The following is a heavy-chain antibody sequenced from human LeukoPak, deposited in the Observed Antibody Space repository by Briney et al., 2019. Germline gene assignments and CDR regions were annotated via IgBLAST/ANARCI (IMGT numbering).Heavy chain of an antibody. CDR2: ISASGGST. J-gene: IGHJ3*01. CDR3: AKVFVTALTTSAFDV. D-gene: IGHD4-11*01. CDR1: GFTFSSYS. V-gene: IGHV3-23*01. Sequence: GGSLRLSCAASGFTFSSYSMNWVRQAPGKGLEWVSAISASGGSTYHADSVKGRFTISRDNSKNTLYLQMNSLRAEDTAVYYCAKVFVTALTTSAFDVWGQGTMVTVSS.